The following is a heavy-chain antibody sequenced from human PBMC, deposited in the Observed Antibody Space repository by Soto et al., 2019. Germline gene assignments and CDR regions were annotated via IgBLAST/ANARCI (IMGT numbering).Heavy chain of an antibody. CDR1: EYGIAGYW. V-gene: IGHV5-10-1*01. J-gene: IGHJ4*02. D-gene: IGHD3-22*01. CDR3: ARQIYDSDTGPNFQYYFDS. Sequence: GGNLKISWKGSEYGIAGYWITVVRQKPRKGLEWMGRMDPSDSQTYYSPSFRGHVTISVTKSITTVFLQWSSLRASDTAMYYCARQIYDSDTGPNFQYYFDSWGQGTPVTVSS. CDR2: MDPSDSQT.